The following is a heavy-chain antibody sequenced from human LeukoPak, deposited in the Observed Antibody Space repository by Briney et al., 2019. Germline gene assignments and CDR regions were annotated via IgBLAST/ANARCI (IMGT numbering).Heavy chain of an antibody. CDR3: ARGETFYDSSGYYSRSLTDV. V-gene: IGHV3-23*01. Sequence: GGSLRLSCAASGFTFSGYAMNWVRQSPGKGLEWVSTVTGSGARTYYADSVKGRFTISRDNSKNSLYLQMNSLRAEDTAVYYCARGETFYDSSGYYSRSLTDVGGQGTLVTVSS. J-gene: IGHJ4*02. CDR2: VTGSGART. CDR1: GFTFSGYA. D-gene: IGHD3-22*01.